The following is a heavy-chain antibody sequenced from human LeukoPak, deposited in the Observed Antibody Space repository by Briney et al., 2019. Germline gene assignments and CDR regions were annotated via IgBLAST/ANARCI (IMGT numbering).Heavy chain of an antibody. D-gene: IGHD2-21*02. J-gene: IGHJ3*02. CDR3: ARDDGGHIVVVTAYHDAFDI. Sequence: GASVKVSCKASGYTFTSYGISWVRQAPGQGLEWMGWISAYNGNTNYAQKLQGRVTMTTDTSTSTAYMELRSLRSDDTAVYYCARDDGGHIVVVTAYHDAFDIWGQGTMVTVSS. CDR1: GYTFTSYG. V-gene: IGHV1-18*01. CDR2: ISAYNGNT.